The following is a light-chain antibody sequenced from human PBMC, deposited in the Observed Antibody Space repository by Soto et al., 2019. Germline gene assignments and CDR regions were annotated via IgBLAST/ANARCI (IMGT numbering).Light chain of an antibody. CDR2: EGS. Sequence: QSVLTQPASVSGSPGQSITISCTGTSSDVGNYNLVSWYQQFPGKAPKLIIYEGSRRPSGVSNRFSGSKSGNTASLTISGLQAEDEADYYCCSYAGSFTFDVFGGGTKLTGL. CDR1: SSDVGNYNL. V-gene: IGLV2-23*03. CDR3: CSYAGSFTFDV. J-gene: IGLJ2*01.